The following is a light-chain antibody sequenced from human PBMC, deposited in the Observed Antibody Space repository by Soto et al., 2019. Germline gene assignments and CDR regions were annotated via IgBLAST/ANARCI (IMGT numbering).Light chain of an antibody. CDR3: SSYAGTNNLLYV. V-gene: IGLV2-8*01. CDR2: EVS. Sequence: QSALTQPPSASGSPGQSVTISCSGTSSDVGAYNYVSWYQQHPGKAPRLLIYEVSQRPSGVPDRFSGSKSANTASLTVSGLQPEDEADYSCSSYAGTNNLLYVFGTGTKVTVL. CDR1: SSDVGAYNY. J-gene: IGLJ1*01.